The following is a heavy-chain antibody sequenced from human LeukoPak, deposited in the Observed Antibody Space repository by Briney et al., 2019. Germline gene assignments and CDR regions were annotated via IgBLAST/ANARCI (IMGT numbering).Heavy chain of an antibody. CDR3: ARPRVPAAISYNWFDP. D-gene: IGHD2-2*02. V-gene: IGHV1-8*01. CDR2: MNPNSGNT. Sequence: ASVKVSCKASGYTFTSYDINWVRQATGQGLEWMGWMNPNSGNTGYAQKFQGRVTMPRNPSICTAYMELSSLRSEDTAVYYCARPRVPAAISYNWFDPWGQGTLVTVS. CDR1: GYTFTSYD. J-gene: IGHJ5*02.